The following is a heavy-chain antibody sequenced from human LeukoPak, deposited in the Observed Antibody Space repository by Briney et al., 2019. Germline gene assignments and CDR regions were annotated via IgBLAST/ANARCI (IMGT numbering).Heavy chain of an antibody. CDR1: GFTFSSYA. V-gene: IGHV3-23*01. CDR2: ISGSGGST. J-gene: IGHJ4*02. D-gene: IGHD2-2*01. Sequence: GGSLRLSCAASGFTFSSYAMSWVRQAPGKGLEWVSAISGSGGSTYYADSVKGRFTISRDNSKNTLYLQMNSLRAEDTAVYYCAKRPGYCSSTSCYERSDYWGQGTLATVSS. CDR3: AKRPGYCSSTSCYERSDY.